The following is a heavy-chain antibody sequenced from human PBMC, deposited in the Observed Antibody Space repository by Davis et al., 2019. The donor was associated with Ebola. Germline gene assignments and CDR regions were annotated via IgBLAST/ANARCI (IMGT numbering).Heavy chain of an antibody. CDR3: ARDVRGITGPSEY. CDR2: IIPIFGTA. V-gene: IGHV1-69*06. Sequence: AASVKVSCKASGGTFSSYAISWVRQAPGQGLEWMGGIIPIFGTANYAQKFQGRVTITADKSTSTAYMGLRSLRSDDTARYYCARDVRGITGPSEYWGQGTLVTVSS. J-gene: IGHJ4*02. CDR1: GGTFSSYA. D-gene: IGHD1-1*01.